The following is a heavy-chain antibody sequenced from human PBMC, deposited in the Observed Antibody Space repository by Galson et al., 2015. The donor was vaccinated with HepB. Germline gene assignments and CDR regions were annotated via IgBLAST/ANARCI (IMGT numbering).Heavy chain of an antibody. CDR1: GFTFSSYG. D-gene: IGHD3-22*01. Sequence: SLRLSCAASGFTFSSYGMHWVRQAPGKGLEWVAVISYDGSNKYYADSVKGRFTISRDNSKNTLYLQMNSLRAEDTAVYYCARRRGKPSTLFYDSSGNLNDAFDIWGQGTMVTVSS. CDR2: ISYDGSNK. V-gene: IGHV3-30*03. CDR3: ARRRGKPSTLFYDSSGNLNDAFDI. J-gene: IGHJ3*02.